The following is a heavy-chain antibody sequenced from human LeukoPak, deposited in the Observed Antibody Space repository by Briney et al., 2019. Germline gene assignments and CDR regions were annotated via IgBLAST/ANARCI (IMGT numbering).Heavy chain of an antibody. CDR3: GRLPRRNSSSSHYYYYMDV. CDR2: NNHSGST. Sequence: SETLSLTCAVYGGSFNVYYWSWLRQPPGKGLEWCGENNHSGSTNYNPSLKSRVTISVDTSKNQFSLKSSSVTAADTALYYCGRLPRRNSSSSHYYYYMDVSGTGTPVTAS. D-gene: IGHD6-6*01. V-gene: IGHV4-34*01. CDR1: GGSFNVYY. J-gene: IGHJ6*03.